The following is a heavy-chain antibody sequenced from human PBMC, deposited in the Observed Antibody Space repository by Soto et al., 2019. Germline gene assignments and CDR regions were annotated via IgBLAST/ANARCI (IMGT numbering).Heavy chain of an antibody. J-gene: IGHJ4*02. D-gene: IGHD3-22*01. Sequence: SVKVSCKASGGTFSSYAISWVRQAPGQGLEWMGGIIPIFGTANYAKKFQGRVTITADESTSTAYMELSSLRSEDTAVFYCARDLSLYYYDSSGYLAYWGQGTLVTVSS. CDR2: IIPIFGTA. CDR3: ARDLSLYYYDSSGYLAY. V-gene: IGHV1-69*13. CDR1: GGTFSSYA.